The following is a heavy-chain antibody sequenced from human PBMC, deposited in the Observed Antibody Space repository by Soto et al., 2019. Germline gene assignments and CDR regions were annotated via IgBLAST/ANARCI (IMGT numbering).Heavy chain of an antibody. CDR2: IIPIIGTP. CDR1: GGTFRNHV. Sequence: VKVSCKASGGTFRNHVFNWVRQAPGQGLEWMGGIIPIIGTPNYAQKFQGRVTITADASTSTVYLEVSSLRSQDTAVYYCARDLEFRDGNISHLDYWGQGTLVTVSS. J-gene: IGHJ4*02. V-gene: IGHV1-69*13. D-gene: IGHD3-10*01. CDR3: ARDLEFRDGNISHLDY.